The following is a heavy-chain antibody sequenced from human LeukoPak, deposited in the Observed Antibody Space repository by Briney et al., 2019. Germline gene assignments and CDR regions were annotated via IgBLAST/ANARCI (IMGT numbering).Heavy chain of an antibody. V-gene: IGHV5-51*01. CDR1: GYRFTSYC. CDR2: IYPGDSGP. J-gene: IGHJ3*01. CDR3: GMSGDRVPLQDDVFDV. Sequence: GEPLKISCKVSGYRFTSYCIGWVRPMPGKGLEWMGIIYPGDSGPTYSPSFQGQVTISVDKSINTAYLQWRSLQASDTAMYYCGMSGDRVPLQDDVFDVWGQGTMVTVST. D-gene: IGHD1-26*01.